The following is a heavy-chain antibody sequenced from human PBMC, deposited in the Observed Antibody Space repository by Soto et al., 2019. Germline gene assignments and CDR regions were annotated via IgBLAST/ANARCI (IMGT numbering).Heavy chain of an antibody. D-gene: IGHD6-19*01. CDR2: ISYDGSNK. V-gene: IGHV3-30-3*01. J-gene: IGHJ4*02. CDR3: AVAGYSSGWYYFDY. CDR1: GFTFSSYA. Sequence: GGSLRLSCAASGFTFSSYAMHWVRQAPGKGLEWVAVISYDGSNKYYADSVKGRFTISRDNSKNTLYLQMNSLRAEDTAVYYCAVAGYSSGWYYFDYWGQGTLVTVSS.